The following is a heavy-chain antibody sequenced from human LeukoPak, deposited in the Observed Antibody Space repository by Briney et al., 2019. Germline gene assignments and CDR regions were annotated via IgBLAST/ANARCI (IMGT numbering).Heavy chain of an antibody. CDR3: ARGPYRYCSSTSCSPGSFDY. V-gene: IGHV4-59*08. D-gene: IGHD2-2*01. Sequence: SETLSLTCTVSGGSITNYYWAWIRQPPGKGLEWIGNIYYTGGTKYNPSLRSRVTISVDPSKNQFSLKLSSVTAADTAMYYCARGPYRYCSSTSCSPGSFDYWGQGTLVTVSS. CDR2: IYYTGGT. CDR1: GGSITNYY. J-gene: IGHJ4*02.